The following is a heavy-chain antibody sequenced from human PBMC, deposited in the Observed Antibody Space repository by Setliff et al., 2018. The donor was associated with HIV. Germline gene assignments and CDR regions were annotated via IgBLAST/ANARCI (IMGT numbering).Heavy chain of an antibody. D-gene: IGHD6-13*01. CDR3: AREDALTQQFDS. Sequence: KASETLSLTCTVSGGSISSSRYYWGWIRQPPGKGLEWIGSIYYSGSTYYTPSLKSRVTISIDTSKHQFSLKLTSVTAADTAVYSCAREDALTQQFDSWGQGTLVTVSS. CDR2: IYYSGST. CDR1: GGSISSSRYY. V-gene: IGHV4-39*07. J-gene: IGHJ4*02.